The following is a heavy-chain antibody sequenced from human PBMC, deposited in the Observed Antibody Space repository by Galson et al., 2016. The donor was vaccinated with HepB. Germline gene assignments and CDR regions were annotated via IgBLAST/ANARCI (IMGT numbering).Heavy chain of an antibody. CDR2: ISYDGSKK. CDR3: AKDEFLEGDYYYYGMDV. J-gene: IGHJ6*02. D-gene: IGHD3-3*01. CDR1: GFTFSSYG. Sequence: SLRLSCAASGFTFSSYGMYWVRQAPGKGLEWVAVISYDGSKKYYADSVKGRFTISRDNSKNSLYLQMSSLRAEDTAVYYCAKDEFLEGDYYYYGMDVWGQGTTVTLPS. V-gene: IGHV3-30*18.